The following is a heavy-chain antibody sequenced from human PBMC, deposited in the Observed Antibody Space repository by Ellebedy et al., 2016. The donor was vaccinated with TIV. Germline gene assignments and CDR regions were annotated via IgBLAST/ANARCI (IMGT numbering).Heavy chain of an antibody. CDR3: ARQIGYTSGMPPYEN. CDR1: GGTFSSDI. CDR2: IIPKVALA. V-gene: IGHV1-69*02. J-gene: IGHJ4*02. Sequence: AASVKVSCKASGGTFSSDILNWVRQAPGQGLEWMGRIIPKVALANYAQKFEVRVTISADKGTSTVYMEVSSLTSEDTAVYYCARQIGYTSGMPPYENWGQGTLVTVAS. D-gene: IGHD5-18*01.